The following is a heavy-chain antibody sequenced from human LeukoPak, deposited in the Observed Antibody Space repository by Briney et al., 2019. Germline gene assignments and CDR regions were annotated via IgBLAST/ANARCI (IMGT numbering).Heavy chain of an antibody. CDR1: GGSISSHY. J-gene: IGHJ5*02. CDR2: IYYSGST. Sequence: PSETLSLTCTVSGGSISSHYWSWIRQPPGKGLEWIGYIYYSGSTNYNPSLKSRVTISVDTSKNQFSLKLSSVTAANTAVYYCAREAWLDPWGQGTLVTVSS. CDR3: AREAWLDP. V-gene: IGHV4-59*11.